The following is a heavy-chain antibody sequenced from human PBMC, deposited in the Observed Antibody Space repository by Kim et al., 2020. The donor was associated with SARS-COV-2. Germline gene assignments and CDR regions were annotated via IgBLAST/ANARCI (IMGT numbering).Heavy chain of an antibody. CDR3: ARQVWPSAYYYYGMDV. CDR1: GGSISSYY. V-gene: IGHV4-59*08. J-gene: IGHJ6*02. D-gene: IGHD3-16*01. CDR2: IFHGGST. Sequence: SETLSLTCTVSGGSISSYYWSWIRQPPGKGLEWIGYIFHGGSTNYNPSLKSRVTISVDTSKNQFSLRLNSVTAADTAVYYCARQVWPSAYYYYGMDVWGQGTTVTVSS.